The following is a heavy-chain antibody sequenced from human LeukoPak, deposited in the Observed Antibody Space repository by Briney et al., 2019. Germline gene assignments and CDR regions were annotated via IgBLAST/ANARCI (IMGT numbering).Heavy chain of an antibody. CDR2: INHSGST. CDR3: AREPDIVVVPAAIDARAGVGWFDP. D-gene: IGHD2-2*01. V-gene: IGHV4-34*01. CDR1: GGSFSGYY. Sequence: SETLSLTCAVYGGSFSGYYWSWIRQPPGKGLEWIGEINHSGSTNYNPSLKSRVTISVDTSKNQFSLKLSSVTAADTAVYYCAREPDIVVVPAAIDARAGVGWFDPWGQGTLVTVSS. J-gene: IGHJ5*02.